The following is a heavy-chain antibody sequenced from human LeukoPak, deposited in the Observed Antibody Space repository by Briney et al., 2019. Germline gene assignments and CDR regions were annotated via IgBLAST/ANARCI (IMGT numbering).Heavy chain of an antibody. D-gene: IGHD6-13*01. CDR2: IKLDGSET. CDR1: GFTFSSYW. V-gene: IGHV3-7*01. Sequence: GGSLRLSCAASGFTFSSYWMTWVRQAPGKGLEWGVNIKLDGSETYYVDSVKGRFTISRDNAKNSLFLQMNSLSAEDKAVYYCASISSSYYFFDSWGQGTLVTVSS. J-gene: IGHJ4*02. CDR3: ASISSSYYFFDS.